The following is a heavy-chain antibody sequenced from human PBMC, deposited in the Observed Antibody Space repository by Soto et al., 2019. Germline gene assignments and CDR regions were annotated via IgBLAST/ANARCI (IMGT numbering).Heavy chain of an antibody. Sequence: PAETLSLTWSVSGASISSFNWNWVRQPAGKGPEWVGRLNIAGTINYNPSLKSRITMSMDTSKTQISLHLRSVTAADTAIYYCARDRGEYTSSWFWYFSHWGHGTLVTVSS. CDR3: ARDRGEYTSSWFWYFSH. CDR2: LNIAGTI. V-gene: IGHV4-4*07. CDR1: GASISSFN. D-gene: IGHD6-13*01. J-gene: IGHJ2*01.